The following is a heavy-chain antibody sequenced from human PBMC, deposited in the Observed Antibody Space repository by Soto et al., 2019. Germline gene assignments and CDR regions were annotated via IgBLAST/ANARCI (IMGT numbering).Heavy chain of an antibody. V-gene: IGHV1-3*01. D-gene: IGHD3-22*01. CDR1: GYTFTSYA. Sequence: VASVKVSCKASGYTFTSYAMHWVRQAPGQRLEWMGWINAGNGNTKYSQKFQGRVTITRDTSASTAYMELNSLRADDTAVYYCVRDLVGSRGYLGQWGQGTQVTVSS. CDR2: INAGNGNT. J-gene: IGHJ4*02. CDR3: VRDLVGSRGYLGQ.